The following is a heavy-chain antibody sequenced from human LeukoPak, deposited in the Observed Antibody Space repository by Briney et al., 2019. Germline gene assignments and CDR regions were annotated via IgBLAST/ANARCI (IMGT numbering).Heavy chain of an antibody. CDR3: AKDPSWVITYYFDY. J-gene: IGHJ4*02. CDR2: ISPSGSSI. D-gene: IGHD3-22*01. Sequence: GGSLRLSCAVSGLTFSDYYMSWTRQAPGKGPELVSYISPSGSSIFYVDSVKGRFTISRDNAKNSLYLQMNSLRAEDTAVYYCAKDPSWVITYYFDYWGQGTLVTVSS. V-gene: IGHV3-11*01. CDR1: GLTFSDYY.